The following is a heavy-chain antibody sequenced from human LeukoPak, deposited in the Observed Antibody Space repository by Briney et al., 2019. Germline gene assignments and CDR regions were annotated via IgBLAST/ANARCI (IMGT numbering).Heavy chain of an antibody. CDR3: VKGCSYTSCYTSDY. Sequence: GVLRLSCAASGFTFNNYAMTWVRQGPGKGLEWVSTISGSGDSTHYADSVKGRFTISRDNSKNTLYLQMNSLRVEDTAVYHCVKGCSYTSCYTSDYWGQGTLVTVSS. CDR2: ISGSGDST. CDR1: GFTFNNYA. D-gene: IGHD2-2*02. J-gene: IGHJ4*02. V-gene: IGHV3-23*01.